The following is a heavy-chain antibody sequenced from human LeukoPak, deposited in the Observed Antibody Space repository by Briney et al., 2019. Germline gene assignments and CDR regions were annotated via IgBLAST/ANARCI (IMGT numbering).Heavy chain of an antibody. CDR1: GGSISSSSYY. CDR2: IYYSGST. CDR3: ARQLVGFGFY. Sequence: SETLSLTCTVSGGSISSSSYYWGWIRQPPGKGLEWIGSIYYSGSTYYNPSLKSRVTISVDTSKNQFSLKLSSVTAADTAVYYCARQLVGFGFYWGQGTLVTVSS. D-gene: IGHD3-10*01. J-gene: IGHJ4*02. V-gene: IGHV4-39*01.